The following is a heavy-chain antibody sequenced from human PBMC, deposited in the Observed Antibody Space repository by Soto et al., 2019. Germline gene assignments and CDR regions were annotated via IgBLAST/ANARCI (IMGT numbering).Heavy chain of an antibody. J-gene: IGHJ4*02. Sequence: QMQLVESGGGVVQPGRSLRLSCVASGFTFSHYGMHWVRQSPGKGLEWVATLSSDGGNKYHADSVKGRFTISRDNSKNTLYLQMNSLRVEDTALYYCAKRGYSGHDLDYWGQGTLVTVSS. V-gene: IGHV3-30*18. CDR3: AKRGYSGHDLDY. D-gene: IGHD5-12*01. CDR2: LSSDGGNK. CDR1: GFTFSHYG.